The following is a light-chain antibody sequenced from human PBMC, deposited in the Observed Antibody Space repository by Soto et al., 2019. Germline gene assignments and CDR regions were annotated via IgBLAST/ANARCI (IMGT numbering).Light chain of an antibody. CDR1: SSDVGGYNY. V-gene: IGLV2-8*01. J-gene: IGLJ1*01. CDR3: SSYSGTNYHYV. Sequence: QSVLTQPPSASGSFGQSVTISCTGTSSDVGGYNYVSWYQQHPGKAPKLMIYEVSERPSGVPDRFSGSKSGNTASLTVSVLQADDEADYYCSSYSGTNYHYVFGTGTKLTVL. CDR2: EVS.